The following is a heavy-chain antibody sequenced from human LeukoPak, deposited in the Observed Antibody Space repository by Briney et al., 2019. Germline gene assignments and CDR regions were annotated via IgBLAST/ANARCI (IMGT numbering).Heavy chain of an antibody. CDR3: AKMKGIVGGPNCCFDF. V-gene: IGHV3-23*01. Sequence: GGSLRLSCAASGFTFSSYAMSWVRQAPGKGLEWVSTISGSGATSYYADSVKGRFTISRDNSKNTLYLQMNSLRVEDTAVYFCAKMKGIVGGPNCCFDFWGQGTLLTVSP. CDR1: GFTFSSYA. D-gene: IGHD1-26*01. CDR2: ISGSGATS. J-gene: IGHJ4*02.